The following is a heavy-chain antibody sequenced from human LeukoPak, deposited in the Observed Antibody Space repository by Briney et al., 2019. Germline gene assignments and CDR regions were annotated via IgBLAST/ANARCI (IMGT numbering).Heavy chain of an antibody. CDR2: FWYDGTNQ. V-gene: IGHV3-33*01. CDR1: GFNFRAYG. CDR3: ARDRFSTSHAFDL. J-gene: IGHJ3*01. D-gene: IGHD2-2*01. Sequence: GGSLRLSCAASGFNFRAYGMHWVRQAPGKGLEWVAFFWYDGTNQYYADSVKGRFSISRDISKNTLYLQMNSLRGEDTAVYYCARDRFSTSHAFDLWGQGTMVTVSS.